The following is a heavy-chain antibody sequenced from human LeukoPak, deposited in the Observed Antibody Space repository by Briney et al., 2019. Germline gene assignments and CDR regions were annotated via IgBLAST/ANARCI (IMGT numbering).Heavy chain of an antibody. V-gene: IGHV3-48*04. CDR2: ISSSSSTI. J-gene: IGHJ4*02. CDR1: GFTFSSYS. CDR3: ARDLGVEYSSSSFSVLGFDY. Sequence: PGGSLRLSCAASGFTFSSYSMNWVRQAPGKGLEWVSYISSSSSTIYYADSVKGRFSISRDNAKNSLYLQMNSLRAEDTAVYYCARDLGVEYSSSSFSVLGFDYWGQGTLVTVSS. D-gene: IGHD6-6*01.